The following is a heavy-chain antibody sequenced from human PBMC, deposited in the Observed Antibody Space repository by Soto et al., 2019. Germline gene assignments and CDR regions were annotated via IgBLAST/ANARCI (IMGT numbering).Heavy chain of an antibody. Sequence: GGSLRLSCAASGFTFSSYSMNWVRQAPGKGLEWVSYISSSSSTIYYADSVKGRFTISRDNAKNSLYLQMNSLRAEDTAVYYCAKSPGGSSWYQSMDYFDYWGQGTLVTVSS. D-gene: IGHD6-13*01. J-gene: IGHJ4*02. CDR2: ISSSSSTI. CDR3: AKSPGGSSWYQSMDYFDY. V-gene: IGHV3-48*01. CDR1: GFTFSSYS.